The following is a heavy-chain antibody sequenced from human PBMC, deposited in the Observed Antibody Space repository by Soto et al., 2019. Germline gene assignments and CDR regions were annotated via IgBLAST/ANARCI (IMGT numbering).Heavy chain of an antibody. CDR1: GFTFSSYG. CDR3: ARDSPEPSPAADY. V-gene: IGHV3-33*01. D-gene: IGHD2-2*01. Sequence: GGSLRLSCAASGFTFSSYGMHWVRQAPGKGLEWVAVIWYDGSNKYYADSVKGRFTISRDNSKNTLYLQMNSLRAEDTAVYYCARDSPEPSPAADYWGQGTLVTVSS. CDR2: IWYDGSNK. J-gene: IGHJ4*02.